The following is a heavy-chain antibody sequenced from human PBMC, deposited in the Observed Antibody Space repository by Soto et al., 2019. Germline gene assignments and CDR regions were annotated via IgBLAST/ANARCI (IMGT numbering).Heavy chain of an antibody. J-gene: IGHJ4*02. CDR2: MNPNSGNT. D-gene: IGHD3-3*01. CDR3: ARQFSSRVGVVTYYFDY. Sequence: QVQLVQSGAEVKKPGASVKVSCKASGYTFTSYDINWVRQATEQGLEWMGWMNPNSGNTGYAQKFQGRVTMTRNTSISTAYMELSSLRSEDTAVYYCARQFSSRVGVVTYYFDYWGQGTLVTVSS. CDR1: GYTFTSYD. V-gene: IGHV1-8*01.